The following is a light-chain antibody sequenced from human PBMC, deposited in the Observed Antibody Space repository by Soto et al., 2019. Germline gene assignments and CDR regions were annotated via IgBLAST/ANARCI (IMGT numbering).Light chain of an antibody. V-gene: IGLV4-69*01. J-gene: IGLJ1*01. CDR3: QTWDPGIHV. CDR2: LNSDGSH. CDR1: SGHSSYA. Sequence: QPVLTQSPSASASLGASVKLTCTLSSGHSSYAIAWHQQQPEKGPRYLMKLNSDGSHSKGDGIPDRFSGSSSGAERYLTISSLQSEDEAYYYGQTWDPGIHVFGTGTKLTVL.